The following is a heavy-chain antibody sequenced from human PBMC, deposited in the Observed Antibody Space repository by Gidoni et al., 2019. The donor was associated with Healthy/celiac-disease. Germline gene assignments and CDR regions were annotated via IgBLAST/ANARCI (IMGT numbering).Heavy chain of an antibody. CDR3: ARDRGSRYCTNGVCYLFDY. CDR1: GFTFSIYA. D-gene: IGHD2-8*01. Sequence: QVQLVEAGGGVVQPGRSRRLSCAASGFTFSIYATHWGRQAPGKGLEWVAVISYDGRNKYYADSVKSRFTISRDNSKNTLYLQMNSLRAEDTAVYYCARDRGSRYCTNGVCYLFDYWGQGTLVTVSS. V-gene: IGHV3-30*04. CDR2: ISYDGRNK. J-gene: IGHJ4*02.